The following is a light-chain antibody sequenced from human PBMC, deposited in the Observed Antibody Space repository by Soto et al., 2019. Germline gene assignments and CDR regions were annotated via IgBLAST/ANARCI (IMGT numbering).Light chain of an antibody. J-gene: IGLJ2*01. V-gene: IGLV2-23*01. CDR3: CSYAGSRVV. CDR1: SSDIGYFNL. Sequence: QSALTQPASVSGSPGQSITISCTGTSSDIGYFNLVSWYQQHPGKAPKPMIYEGSKRSSGVSNRFSGSKSGNTASLTISGLQAEDEADYYCCSYAGSRVVFGGGTKVTVL. CDR2: EGS.